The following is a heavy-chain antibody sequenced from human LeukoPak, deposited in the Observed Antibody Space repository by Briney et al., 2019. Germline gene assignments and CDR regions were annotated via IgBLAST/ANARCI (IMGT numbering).Heavy chain of an antibody. CDR1: GYTFTSYG. D-gene: IGHD2-15*01. CDR3: AMGKYCSGGSCYRY. J-gene: IGHJ4*02. Sequence: GASVKVSCKASGYTFTSYGISWVRQAPGQGLEWMGWINPNSGGTNYAQKFQGRVTMTRDTSISTAYMELSRLRADDTAVYYCAMGKYCSGGSCYRYWGQGTLVTVSS. CDR2: INPNSGGT. V-gene: IGHV1-2*02.